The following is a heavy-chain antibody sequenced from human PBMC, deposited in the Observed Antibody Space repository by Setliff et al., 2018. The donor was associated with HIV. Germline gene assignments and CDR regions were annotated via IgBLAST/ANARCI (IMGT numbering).Heavy chain of an antibody. CDR2: ISANNGNT. V-gene: IGHV1-18*01. CDR3: ARDRWELLRRPEYFQH. D-gene: IGHD1-26*01. Sequence: ASVKVSCKASGYTFSSYGVNWVRQAPGQGLEWMGWISANNGNTKYAQKFQGRVTITTDTSTRTVYMGLRSLRSDDTAVYYCARDRWELLRRPEYFQHWGQGALVTVSS. CDR1: GYTFSSYG. J-gene: IGHJ1*01.